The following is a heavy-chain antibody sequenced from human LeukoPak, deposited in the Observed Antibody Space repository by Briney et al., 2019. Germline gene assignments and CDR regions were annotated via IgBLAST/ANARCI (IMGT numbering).Heavy chain of an antibody. CDR1: GFTFSSFA. CDR2: ISSNGGST. V-gene: IGHV3-64*01. CDR3: ARFRGSFDY. J-gene: IGHJ4*02. D-gene: IGHD3-16*01. Sequence: GGSLRLSCAASGFTFSSFAMHWVRQAPGRGLEYVSAISSNGGSTYYANSVKGRFTISRDNSKNTLYLQMGSLRAEDMAVYYCARFRGSFDYWGQGTLVTVSS.